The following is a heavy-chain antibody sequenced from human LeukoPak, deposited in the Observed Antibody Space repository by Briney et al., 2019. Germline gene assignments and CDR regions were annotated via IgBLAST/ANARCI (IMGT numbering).Heavy chain of an antibody. CDR2: IYGGNGNT. Sequence: VASVKVSRKASGYTFTSYAMHWVRQAPGQRLEWMGWIYGGNGNTKYSQKFQGRVTMTRDTSTSTVYMELSSLRSEDTAVYYCASETGAYYYDSYGMDVWGQGTTVTVSS. V-gene: IGHV1-3*01. CDR1: GYTFTSYA. J-gene: IGHJ6*02. CDR3: ASETGAYYYDSYGMDV. D-gene: IGHD3-22*01.